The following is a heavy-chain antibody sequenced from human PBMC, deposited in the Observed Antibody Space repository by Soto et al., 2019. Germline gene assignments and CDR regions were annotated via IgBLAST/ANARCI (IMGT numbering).Heavy chain of an antibody. CDR2: IYYSGST. V-gene: IGHV4-31*03. CDR3: ARHYPYYYGSGTYPGEAFDI. Sequence: QVQLQESGPGLVKPSQTLSLTCTVSGGSISSGGYYWSWIRQHPGKGLEWIGYIYYSGSTYYNPSLKVRVTITVDTSKNQFSLKRSSVTAADTAVYYCARHYPYYYGSGTYPGEAFDIWGQGTMVTVSS. CDR1: GGSISSGGYY. D-gene: IGHD3-10*01. J-gene: IGHJ3*02.